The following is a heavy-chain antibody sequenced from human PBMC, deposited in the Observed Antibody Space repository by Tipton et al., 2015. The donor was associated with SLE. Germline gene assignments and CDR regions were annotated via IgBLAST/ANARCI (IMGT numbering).Heavy chain of an antibody. V-gene: IGHV3-20*04. J-gene: IGHJ4*02. Sequence: GSLRLSCAASGFTFDNYGMSWVRQAPGKGLEWVSGINWSGGRTTYADSVKGRFTISRDNAKNSLYLQMSSLRAEDTALYYRARDLHYCSTTSCQPVGYWGQGTLVTVSS. CDR1: GFTFDNYG. CDR2: INWSGGRT. CDR3: ARDLHYCSTTSCQPVGY. D-gene: IGHD2-2*01.